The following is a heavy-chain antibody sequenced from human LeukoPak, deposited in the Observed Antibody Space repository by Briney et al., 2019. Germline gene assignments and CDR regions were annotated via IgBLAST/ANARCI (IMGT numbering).Heavy chain of an antibody. D-gene: IGHD2-21*02. CDR3: ARVGDCGDDCYSHDY. J-gene: IGHJ4*02. V-gene: IGHV4-39*01. CDR2: IYYSGST. CDR1: GGSVSSSIYY. Sequence: SETLSLTCTVSGGSVSSSIYYWGWIRQPPGKGLEWIGSIYYSGSTSYNPSLKSRVTISVDTSKNQFSLKLTSVTAADTAVYFCARVGDCGDDCYSHDYWGQGTLVSVSS.